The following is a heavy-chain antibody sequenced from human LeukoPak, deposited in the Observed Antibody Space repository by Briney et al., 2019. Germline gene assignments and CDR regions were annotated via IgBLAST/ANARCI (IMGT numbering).Heavy chain of an antibody. D-gene: IGHD2-15*01. CDR1: GYTFSSND. CDR3: ARDRQYCSGGSCYSATYYGMDV. Sequence: ASVKVSCKASGYTFSSNDINWVRQATGQGLEWMGWISAYNGNTNYAQKLQGRVTMTTDTSTSTAYMELRSLRSDDTAVYYCARDRQYCSGGSCYSATYYGMDVWGQGTTVTVSS. V-gene: IGHV1-18*01. CDR2: ISAYNGNT. J-gene: IGHJ6*02.